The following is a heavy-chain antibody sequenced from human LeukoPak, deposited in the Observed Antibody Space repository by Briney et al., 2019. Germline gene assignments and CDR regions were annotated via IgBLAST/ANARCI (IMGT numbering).Heavy chain of an antibody. D-gene: IGHD2-2*01. CDR1: GGSISSYY. Sequence: SETLSLTCTVSGGSISSYYWSWIRQPPGKGLEWIGYIYYSGSTNYNPSLKSRVTISVDTSKNQFSLKLSSVTAADTAVYYCARSYCSSTSCYRYYFDYWGQGTLVTVSS. V-gene: IGHV4-59*08. CDR3: ARSYCSSTSCYRYYFDY. CDR2: IYYSGST. J-gene: IGHJ4*02.